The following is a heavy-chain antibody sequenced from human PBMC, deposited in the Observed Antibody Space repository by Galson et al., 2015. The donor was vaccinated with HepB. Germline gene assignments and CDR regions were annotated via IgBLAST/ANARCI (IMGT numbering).Heavy chain of an antibody. J-gene: IGHJ4*02. V-gene: IGHV5-51*01. CDR1: GYNFANYW. CDR2: IYPTDSDT. D-gene: IGHD5-24*01. CDR3: ARRWRSDGGPFDY. Sequence: QSGAEVKKTGESLKTSCKGSGYNFANYWIGWVRQMPGKGLEWMGIIYPTDSDTTYSPSFQGQVTISADKSISTAYLQWNSLKASDTAMYYCARRWRSDGGPFDYWGQGTLVTVSS.